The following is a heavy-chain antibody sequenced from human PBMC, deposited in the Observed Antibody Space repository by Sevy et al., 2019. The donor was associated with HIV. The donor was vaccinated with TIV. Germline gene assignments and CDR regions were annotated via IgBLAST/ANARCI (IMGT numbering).Heavy chain of an antibody. V-gene: IGHV3-23*01. CDR2: FSFGCGKI. CDR3: AREGCTKPHDY. Sequence: GGSLRLSCAPSGFTFSKYSMSWIRQTPGKGLEWVSTFSFGCGKINYADSVKGRFTISRDDSRNTFYLQMNSPRAEDTAIYYCAREGCTKPHDYWGQGTVVTVSS. J-gene: IGHJ4*02. D-gene: IGHD2-8*01. CDR1: GFTFSKYS.